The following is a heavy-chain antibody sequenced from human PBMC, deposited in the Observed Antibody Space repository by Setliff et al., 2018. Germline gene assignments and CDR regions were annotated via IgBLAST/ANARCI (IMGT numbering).Heavy chain of an antibody. CDR2: IIPLFETT. Sequence: ASVKVSCKASGGIFNSFSITWVRQAPGQGLEWMGRIIPLFETTNYVEKFQGRVTITADKSTSTAYMELSRLTSEDTAVYYCALEYSNSSPTVYYYMDVWGKGTTVTVSS. V-gene: IGHV1-69*06. J-gene: IGHJ6*03. CDR3: ALEYSNSSPTVYYYMDV. D-gene: IGHD6-6*01. CDR1: GGIFNSFS.